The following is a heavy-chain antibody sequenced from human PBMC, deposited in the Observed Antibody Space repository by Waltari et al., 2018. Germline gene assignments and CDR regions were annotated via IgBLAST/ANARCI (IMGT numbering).Heavy chain of an antibody. Sequence: EVQLVASGGGLVKPGGSLRLSCVASGFPFSSSSMHWVRQAPGKGLEGVSYISSSSSYIYYADSVKGRFTISRDNAKNSLYLQMNSLRAEDTAMYYCARDFPYRSGQAFDYWGQGTLVTVSS. J-gene: IGHJ4*02. D-gene: IGHD6-19*01. CDR3: ARDFPYRSGQAFDY. V-gene: IGHV3-21*01. CDR2: ISSSSSYI. CDR1: GFPFSSSS.